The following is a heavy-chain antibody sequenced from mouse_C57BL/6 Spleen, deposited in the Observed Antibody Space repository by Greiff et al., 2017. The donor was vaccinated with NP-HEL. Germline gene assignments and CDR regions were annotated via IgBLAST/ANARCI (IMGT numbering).Heavy chain of an antibody. CDR3: ARGDGSSYGYYYAMDY. Sequence: VQLQQPGAELVKPGASVKMSCKASGYTFTSYWITWVKQRPGQGLEWIGDIYPGSGSTNYNEKFKSKATLTVDTSSSTAYMQLSSLTSEDSAVYYWARGDGSSYGYYYAMDYWGQGTSVTVSS. V-gene: IGHV1-55*01. D-gene: IGHD1-1*01. CDR2: IYPGSGST. CDR1: GYTFTSYW. J-gene: IGHJ4*01.